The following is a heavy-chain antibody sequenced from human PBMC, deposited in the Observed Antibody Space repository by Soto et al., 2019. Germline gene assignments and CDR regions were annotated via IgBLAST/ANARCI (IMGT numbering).Heavy chain of an antibody. CDR1: GFTFSDYY. CDR2: ISSSGSTI. D-gene: IGHD3-3*01. CDR3: ARDRSIEFWSGYLYPTVVDV. J-gene: IGHJ6*04. V-gene: IGHV3-11*01. Sequence: GGSLRLSCAASGFTFSDYYMSWIRQAPGKGLEWVSYISSSGSTIYYADSVKDRFTISRDNAKNSLYLQMNSLRAEDTAVYYCARDRSIEFWSGYLYPTVVDVWGKGTTVTVSS.